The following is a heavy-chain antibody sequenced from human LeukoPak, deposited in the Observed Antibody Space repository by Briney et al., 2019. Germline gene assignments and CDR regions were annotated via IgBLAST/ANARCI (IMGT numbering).Heavy chain of an antibody. Sequence: GSLRLSCAASGLTFSSYGMHWVRQAPGKGLEWIGEINHSGSTNYNPSLKSRVTISVDTSKNQFSLKLSSVTAADTAVYYCARCCLGIAVRGPFDYWGQGTLVTVSS. CDR3: ARCCLGIAVRGPFDY. V-gene: IGHV4-34*01. J-gene: IGHJ4*02. CDR2: INHSGST. D-gene: IGHD6-19*01. CDR1: GLTFSSYG.